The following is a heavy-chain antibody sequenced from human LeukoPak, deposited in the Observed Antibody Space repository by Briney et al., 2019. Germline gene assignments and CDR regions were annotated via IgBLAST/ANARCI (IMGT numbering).Heavy chain of an antibody. J-gene: IGHJ6*02. CDR3: AKDWAGEYYYYHYGMDV. V-gene: IGHV3-30*18. Sequence: PGGSLRLSCAASGFTFSSYGMHWVRQAPGKGLEWVAVISYDGSNKYYADSVKGRFTISRDNSKNTLYLQMNSLRAEDTAVYYCAKDWAGEYYYYHYGMDVWGQGTTVTVSS. CDR1: GFTFSSYG. D-gene: IGHD6-19*01. CDR2: ISYDGSNK.